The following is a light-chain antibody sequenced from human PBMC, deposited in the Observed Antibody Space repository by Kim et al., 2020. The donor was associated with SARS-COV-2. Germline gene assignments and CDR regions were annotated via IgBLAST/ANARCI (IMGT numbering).Light chain of an antibody. J-gene: IGKJ2*01. CDR2: AAS. Sequence: DIQLTQSPSFLSASVGDRVTITCRASQGISSYLAWYQQKPGKAPKLLIYAASTLQSGVPSRFSGSGSGTEFTLTISSLQPEDVATYYCQQLNSYPMYTFGQGTKLEI. V-gene: IGKV1-9*01. CDR3: QQLNSYPMYT. CDR1: QGISSY.